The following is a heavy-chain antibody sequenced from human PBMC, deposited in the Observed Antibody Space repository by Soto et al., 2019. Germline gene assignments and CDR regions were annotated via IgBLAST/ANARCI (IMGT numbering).Heavy chain of an antibody. CDR3: ARRVKRYYYGMDV. CDR1: GGSVSGYY. Sequence: SGTLSLTCAVCGGSVSGYYWSWIRQPPGKGLEWIGEINHSGSTNYNPSLKSRVTISVETSKNQFSLKLSSVTAADTAVYYCARRVKRYYYGMDVWGQGTTVTVSS. CDR2: INHSGST. V-gene: IGHV4-34*01. J-gene: IGHJ6*02.